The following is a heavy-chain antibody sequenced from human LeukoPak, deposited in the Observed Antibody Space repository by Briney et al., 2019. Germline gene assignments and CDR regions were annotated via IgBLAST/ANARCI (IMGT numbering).Heavy chain of an antibody. V-gene: IGHV3-7*01. D-gene: IGHD3-3*01. Sequence: GGSLRLSCAASGFTFSSYWMSWVRQAPGKGLEWVANIKQDGSEKYYVDSVKGRFTISRDSAKNSLFLQMNSLRAEDTAVYYCASERQPWSWFDPWGQGTLVTVSS. J-gene: IGHJ5*02. CDR3: ASERQPWSWFDP. CDR1: GFTFSSYW. CDR2: IKQDGSEK.